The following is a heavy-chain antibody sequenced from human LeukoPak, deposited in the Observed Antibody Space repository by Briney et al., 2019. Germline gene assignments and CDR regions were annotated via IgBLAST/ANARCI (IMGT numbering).Heavy chain of an antibody. CDR2: ITRSGGNT. CDR3: ARGIGSTVFFDH. J-gene: IGHJ4*02. V-gene: IGHV3-23*01. CDR1: GFTFSSYA. D-gene: IGHD4-11*01. Sequence: GGTLRLSCAASGFTFSSYAMNWVRQAPAKGRECVSSITRSGGNTYYADSVKRRFTISRDNSKNTLYLQMNSLRAEDTAVYYCARGIGSTVFFDHWGQGTLVTVSS.